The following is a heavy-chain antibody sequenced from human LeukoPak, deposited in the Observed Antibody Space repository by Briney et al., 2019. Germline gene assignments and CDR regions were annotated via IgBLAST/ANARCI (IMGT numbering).Heavy chain of an antibody. V-gene: IGHV1-69*04. CDR1: GGTFSSYA. J-gene: IGHJ4*02. D-gene: IGHD5-18*01. CDR3: ARVDTAMVIDY. CDR2: IIPILGIA. Sequence: SVKVSCKASGGTFSSYAISWVRQDPGQGIEWMGRIIPILGIANYAQKFQGRVTITADKSTSTAYMKLSSLRSEDTAVYYCARVDTAMVIDYWGQGTLVTVSS.